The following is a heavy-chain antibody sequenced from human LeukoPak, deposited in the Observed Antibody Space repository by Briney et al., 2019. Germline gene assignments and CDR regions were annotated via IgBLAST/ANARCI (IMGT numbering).Heavy chain of an antibody. J-gene: IGHJ3*02. Sequence: ASVKVSCKASGYTFTSYGISWVRQAPGQGLEWMGWINPNSGGTNYAQKLQGRVTMTTDTSTSTAYMELRSLRSDDTAVYYCARDHKPKIRFLEWLPLDAFDIWGQGTMVTVSS. CDR2: INPNSGGT. CDR1: GYTFTSYG. CDR3: ARDHKPKIRFLEWLPLDAFDI. D-gene: IGHD3-3*01. V-gene: IGHV1-18*01.